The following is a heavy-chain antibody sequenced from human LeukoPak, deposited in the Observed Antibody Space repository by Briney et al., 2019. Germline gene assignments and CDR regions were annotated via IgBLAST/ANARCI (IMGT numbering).Heavy chain of an antibody. J-gene: IGHJ4*02. CDR2: IGSSSTYE. D-gene: IGHD5-18*01. Sequence: GGSLRLSCAASGFTFSSFNMNWVRQAPGKGLEWVSSIGSSSTYEYYADSVKGRFTISRDNAKNSLYLQMDSLRDEDTAVYYCARERRYSYGYGDYWSQGTLVTVSS. CDR3: ARERRYSYGYGDY. CDR1: GFTFSSFN. V-gene: IGHV3-21*01.